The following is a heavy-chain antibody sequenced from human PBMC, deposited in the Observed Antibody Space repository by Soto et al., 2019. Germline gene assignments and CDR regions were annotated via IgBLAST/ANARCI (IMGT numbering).Heavy chain of an antibody. V-gene: IGHV4-30-4*01. CDR1: GGSISSGNYY. J-gene: IGHJ4*02. Sequence: TLSLTCTVSGGSISSGNYYWSWIRQPPGKGLEWIGFISYSGTTHYSASLRSRVSISVDTSKNQFSLDLSSVTAADTAVYYCATMGTPVTGLYYFDYWGQGTLVTVSS. CDR2: ISYSGTT. D-gene: IGHD4-17*01. CDR3: ATMGTPVTGLYYFDY.